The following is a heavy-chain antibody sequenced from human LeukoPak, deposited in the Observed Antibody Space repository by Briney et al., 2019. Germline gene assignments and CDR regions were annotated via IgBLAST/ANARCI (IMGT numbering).Heavy chain of an antibody. D-gene: IGHD3-3*01. Sequence: SETLSLTCTVSGGSISSYYWSWIRQPPGKGLEWIGYIYYSGSTNYNPSLKSRVTISVDTSKNQFSLKLSSVTAADTAVYYCARVVRSGSLYFDLWGRGTLVTVS. J-gene: IGHJ2*01. CDR1: GGSISSYY. CDR3: ARVVRSGSLYFDL. V-gene: IGHV4-59*01. CDR2: IYYSGST.